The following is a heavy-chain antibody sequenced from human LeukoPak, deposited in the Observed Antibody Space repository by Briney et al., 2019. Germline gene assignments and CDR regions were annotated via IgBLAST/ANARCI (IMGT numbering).Heavy chain of an antibody. CDR3: ATGAYYYGSGSYYRGPYYYMDV. Sequence: ASVKVSCKASGYTFTSYDINWVREAPGQGLEWMGWMNPNSRNTGYAQKFQGRVTMTRNTSITTAYMELSSLRSEDTAVYYCATGAYYYGSGSYYRGPYYYMDVWGKGTTVTVSS. CDR1: GYTFTSYD. CDR2: MNPNSRNT. V-gene: IGHV1-8*01. D-gene: IGHD3-10*01. J-gene: IGHJ6*03.